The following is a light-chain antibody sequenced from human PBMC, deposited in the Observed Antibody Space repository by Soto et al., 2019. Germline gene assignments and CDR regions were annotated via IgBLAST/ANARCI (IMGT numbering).Light chain of an antibody. V-gene: IGLV2-8*01. CDR3: SSYAVTNIFV. CDR2: EVS. J-gene: IGLJ1*01. Sequence: QSFLTKPPCASLCPGQSVNIYCTGTSSDVGGYNYVSWYQQHPGKAPKVIIYEVSKRPSGVPDRFSGSKSGSTASLTVSGLQAEDEADYYCSSYAVTNIFVFGTGTKVTVL. CDR1: SSDVGGYNY.